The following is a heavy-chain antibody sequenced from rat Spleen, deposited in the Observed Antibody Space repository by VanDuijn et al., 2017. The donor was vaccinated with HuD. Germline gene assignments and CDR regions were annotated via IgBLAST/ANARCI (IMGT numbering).Heavy chain of an antibody. CDR3: ARSDGVHYFLPFAD. CDR2: ISYSGST. J-gene: IGHJ3*01. CDR1: GYSITRNY. V-gene: IGHV3-1*01. Sequence: EVQLQESGPGLVKPSQSLSLTCSVTGYSITRNYWGWIRKFPGNKMEWMGYISYSGSTTYNPSLKSRISITKDTSKNQFFLQVNSVTTEDTATYYCARSDGVHYFLPFADWGQGSLVTVSS. D-gene: IGHD1-12*02.